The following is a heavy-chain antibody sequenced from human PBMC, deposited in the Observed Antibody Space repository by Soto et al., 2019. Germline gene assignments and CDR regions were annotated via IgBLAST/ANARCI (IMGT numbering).Heavy chain of an antibody. J-gene: IGHJ5*02. CDR2: VIPVFGTA. CDR3: AGDSSGTDWFDP. V-gene: IGHV1-69*06. Sequence: QVQLVPSWAEVKKPGSSGKVSCKASGGTFSSYAIRLVRQAPGQGLEWMGGVIPVFGTANYAQKFQGRVTITAGKSTSTADRELSSLRSEDTAVYYCAGDSSGTDWFDPWGQGTLVTVSS. D-gene: IGHD3-22*01. CDR1: GGTFSSYA.